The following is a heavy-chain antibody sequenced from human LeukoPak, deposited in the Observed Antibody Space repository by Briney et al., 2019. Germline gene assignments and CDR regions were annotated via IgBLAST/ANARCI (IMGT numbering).Heavy chain of an antibody. D-gene: IGHD1-26*01. CDR2: ISGRGGDI. V-gene: IGHV3-11*01. Sequence: GGSLRPSCAASGFTFSNYYMSWIRQTPGKGLEWLSYISGRGGDIHYADSVKGRFTISRDNAKNSLYLQMNSLRAEDTAMYYCARDIRAVGVTLYFDYWGQGILVTVTS. CDR1: GFTFSNYY. J-gene: IGHJ4*02. CDR3: ARDIRAVGVTLYFDY.